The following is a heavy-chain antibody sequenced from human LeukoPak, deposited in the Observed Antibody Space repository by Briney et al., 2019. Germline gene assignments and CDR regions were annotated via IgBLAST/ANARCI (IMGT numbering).Heavy chain of an antibody. Sequence: GGSLRLSCAASGFTFSDYYMSWIRHAPGKGLELVSYISSSGSTIYYADSVEGRFTISRDNAKNSLYLQMNSLRAEDTAVYYCARAASSSWTDFASWGQGTLVTVSS. CDR3: ARAASSSWTDFAS. D-gene: IGHD6-13*01. V-gene: IGHV3-11*01. CDR2: ISSSGSTI. CDR1: GFTFSDYY. J-gene: IGHJ4*02.